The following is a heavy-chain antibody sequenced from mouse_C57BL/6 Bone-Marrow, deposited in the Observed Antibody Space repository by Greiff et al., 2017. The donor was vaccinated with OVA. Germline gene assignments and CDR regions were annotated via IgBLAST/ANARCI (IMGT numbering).Heavy chain of an antibody. Sequence: QVQLQQPGAELVKPGASVKMSCKASGYTFTSYWITWVKQRPGQGLEWIGDIYPGSGSTNYNEKFKSKATLTVDTSSSTAYMQLSSLTSEDSAVYYCASATTSRGYAMDYWGQGTSVTVSS. J-gene: IGHJ4*01. CDR1: GYTFTSYW. CDR3: ASATTSRGYAMDY. CDR2: IYPGSGST. V-gene: IGHV1-55*01. D-gene: IGHD1-1*01.